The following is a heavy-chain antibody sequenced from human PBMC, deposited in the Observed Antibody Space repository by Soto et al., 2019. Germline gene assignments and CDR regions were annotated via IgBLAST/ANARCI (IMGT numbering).Heavy chain of an antibody. V-gene: IGHV3-66*01. CDR1: GFTVSSNY. D-gene: IGHD6-6*01. Sequence: EVQLVESGGGLVQPGGSLRLSCAASGFTVSSNYMSWVRQAPGKGLEWVSVIYSGGSTYYADSVKGRFTISRDNSKNTLYLQMNSLRAEDTAVYYCARDQIAARLISGDYYYYYYMHVWGKGTTVTVSS. J-gene: IGHJ6*03. CDR3: ARDQIAARLISGDYYYYYYMHV. CDR2: IYSGGST.